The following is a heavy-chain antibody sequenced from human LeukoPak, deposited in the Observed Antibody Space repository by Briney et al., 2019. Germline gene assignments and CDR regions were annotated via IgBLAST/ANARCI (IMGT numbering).Heavy chain of an antibody. CDR2: INPNSGGT. Sequence: ASVKVSCKASGYTFTGYYMHWVRQAPGQGLEWMGWINPNSGGTNYAQKFQGRVTMTRDTSISTAYMELSRLRSDDTAVYYCAGEPIGAAAETDAFDIWGQGTMVTVSS. CDR1: GYTFTGYY. V-gene: IGHV1-2*02. CDR3: AGEPIGAAAETDAFDI. D-gene: IGHD6-13*01. J-gene: IGHJ3*02.